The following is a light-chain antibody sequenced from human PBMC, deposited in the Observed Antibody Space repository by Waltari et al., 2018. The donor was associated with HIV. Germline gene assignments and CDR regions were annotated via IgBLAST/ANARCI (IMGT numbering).Light chain of an antibody. Sequence: QAVVTQEPSLTVSPGGTVTLTCGSSTGDVTTGHYAYWFHQMPGQAPRTLIYDTTLKHSWTPARFSGSLPGGKAALTLSGAQPEDEAEYYCLLSYSGARVFGGGTKLTVL. CDR1: TGDVTTGHY. CDR2: DTT. V-gene: IGLV7-46*01. CDR3: LLSYSGARV. J-gene: IGLJ3*02.